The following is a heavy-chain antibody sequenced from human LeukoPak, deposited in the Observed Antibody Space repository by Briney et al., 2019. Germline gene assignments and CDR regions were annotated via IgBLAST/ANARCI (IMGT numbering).Heavy chain of an antibody. V-gene: IGHV3-23*01. CDR2: IGGSGDRT. CDR1: GLTFSSYA. D-gene: IGHD6-19*01. Sequence: GGSPRLSCAVSGLTFSSYAMSWVRQAPGRGPEWVSTIGGSGDRTYYADPVKGRFTISRDNSKNTLYLQMNSLRAEDTALYYCAKDPVVYHGGSGWHYFDYWGQGTLVTVSS. CDR3: AKDPVVYHGGSGWHYFDY. J-gene: IGHJ4*02.